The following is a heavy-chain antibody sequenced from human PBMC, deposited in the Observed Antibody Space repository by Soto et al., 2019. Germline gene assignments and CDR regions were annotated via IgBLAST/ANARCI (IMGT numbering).Heavy chain of an antibody. CDR1: GFTFSRFA. V-gene: IGHV3-30-3*01. J-gene: IGHJ4*02. Sequence: QVQLVDSGGGVVRPGTSLTLSCAAAGFTFSRFAMHWVRQAPGKGLEWVAGISFHGNTKHYSDSVKGRFTISRDNSRNTLYLQMNALRVEDTALYYWARDRGDIAGQLGYGGQGTQVTVSS. CDR2: ISFHGNTK. CDR3: ARDRGDIAGQLGY. D-gene: IGHD5-12*01.